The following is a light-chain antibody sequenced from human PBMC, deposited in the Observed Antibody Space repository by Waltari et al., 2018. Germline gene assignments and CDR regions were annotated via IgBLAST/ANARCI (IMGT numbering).Light chain of an antibody. V-gene: IGLV2-14*03. CDR3: FSYTSFNTRV. CDR1: SRDVGRYNF. Sequence: QSALTQPASVSGSPGQSITISCTGTSRDVGRYNFFSWCQQHPGNAPKLVIHDVSDRPSGVSSRFSGSKSGNTASLTISGLQAEDEADYYCFSYTSFNTRVFGTGTKVTVL. J-gene: IGLJ1*01. CDR2: DVS.